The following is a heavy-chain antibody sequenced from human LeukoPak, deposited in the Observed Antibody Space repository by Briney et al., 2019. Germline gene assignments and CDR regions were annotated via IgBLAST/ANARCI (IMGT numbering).Heavy chain of an antibody. CDR2: VYYSAST. Sequence: PSETLSLTCAVYGGSFSGYYWGWIRQPPGKGLEWIGNVYYSASTYYHPSLKSRVTISVDTSKNQFSLKVSSVTAADTAVYYCARGDCSSTICYSPMDVWGKGTTVTVSS. CDR1: GGSFSGYY. V-gene: IGHV4-34*01. D-gene: IGHD2-2*01. J-gene: IGHJ6*03. CDR3: ARGDCSSTICYSPMDV.